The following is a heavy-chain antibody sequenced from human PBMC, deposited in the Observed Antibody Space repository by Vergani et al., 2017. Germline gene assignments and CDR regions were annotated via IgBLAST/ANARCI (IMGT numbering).Heavy chain of an antibody. CDR2: IYYSGRT. CDR3: ARFDSSSSMVYYYYYMDV. V-gene: IGHV4-39*01. J-gene: IGHJ6*03. CDR1: GGSISSSSYY. D-gene: IGHD6-6*01. Sequence: QLQLQESVPGLVKPSETLSLTCTVSGGSISSSSYYWGWIRQPPGKGLEWIGSIYYSGRTYYNPSLKSRVTISVATSKNQFSLKLSSVTAADTAVYYCARFDSSSSMVYYYYYMDVWGKGTTVTVSS.